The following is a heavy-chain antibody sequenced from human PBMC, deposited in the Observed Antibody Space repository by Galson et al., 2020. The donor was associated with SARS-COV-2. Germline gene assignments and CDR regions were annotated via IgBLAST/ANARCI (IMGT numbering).Heavy chain of an antibody. Sequence: LPCAASAFTFSSYAMQWVRLAPSKGLEWAAVISYDGSNKYYADSVKGRFTISRDNSKNSLYLQMNSLRAEDTAVYYWARLDFGILVGIDYWGQGTLVTVSS. CDR2: ISYDGSNK. V-gene: IGHV3-30*04. CDR3: ARLDFGILVGIDY. CDR1: AFTFSSYA. D-gene: IGHD2-2*01. J-gene: IGHJ4*02.